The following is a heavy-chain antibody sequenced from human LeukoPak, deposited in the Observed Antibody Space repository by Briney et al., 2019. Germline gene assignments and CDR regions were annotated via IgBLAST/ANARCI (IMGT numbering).Heavy chain of an antibody. Sequence: PGGSLRLSCAASGFTFDDYAMHWVRQAPGKGLEWVSGISWNSGSIGYADSVKGRFTISRDNAKNSLSLQMNSLRVEDTAVYYCARAHSPRYYYGMDVWGQGTTVTVSS. CDR2: ISWNSGSI. CDR1: GFTFDDYA. D-gene: IGHD5-18*01. V-gene: IGHV3-9*01. J-gene: IGHJ6*02. CDR3: ARAHSPRYYYGMDV.